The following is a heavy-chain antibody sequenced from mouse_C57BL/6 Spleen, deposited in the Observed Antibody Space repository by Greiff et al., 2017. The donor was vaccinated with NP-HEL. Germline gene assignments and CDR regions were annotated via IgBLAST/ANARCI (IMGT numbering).Heavy chain of an antibody. Sequence: EVMLVESGGGLVKPGGSLKLSCAASGFTFSDYGMHWVRQAPEKGLEWVAYISSGSSTIYYADTVKGRFTISRDNAKNTLFLQMTSLRSEDTAMYYCARPPYYYGSSGYFDYWGQGTTLTVSS. CDR3: ARPPYYYGSSGYFDY. V-gene: IGHV5-17*01. CDR1: GFTFSDYG. D-gene: IGHD1-1*01. J-gene: IGHJ2*01. CDR2: ISSGSSTI.